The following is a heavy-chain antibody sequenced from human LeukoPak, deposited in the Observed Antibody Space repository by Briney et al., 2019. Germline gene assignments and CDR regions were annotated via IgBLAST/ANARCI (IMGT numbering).Heavy chain of an antibody. CDR2: IKRDGSEK. CDR3: ARCEGFYDYFSGNPTYYFYMDV. Sequence: PGGSLTLSCAASGFTFSNYWMSWVRQAPGKGLDWVANIKRDGSEKYYVDSVKGRFTISRDNAKNSQRLQMNSLRVEDSAVYYCARCEGFYDYFSGNPTYYFYMDVWGKGTTVTVSS. CDR1: GFTFSNYW. V-gene: IGHV3-7*01. J-gene: IGHJ6*03. D-gene: IGHD3-16*01.